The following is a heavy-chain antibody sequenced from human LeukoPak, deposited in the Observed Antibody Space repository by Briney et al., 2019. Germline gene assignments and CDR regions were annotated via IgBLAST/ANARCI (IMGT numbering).Heavy chain of an antibody. Sequence: SETLSLTCTVSGGSISSYYWSWIRQPPGRGLEWIGYIYYSGSTNYNPSLKSRVTISVDTSKNQFSLKLSSVTAADTAVYYCATYGMDVWGQGTTVTVSS. J-gene: IGHJ6*02. CDR3: ATYGMDV. CDR2: IYYSGST. V-gene: IGHV4-59*08. CDR1: GGSISSYY.